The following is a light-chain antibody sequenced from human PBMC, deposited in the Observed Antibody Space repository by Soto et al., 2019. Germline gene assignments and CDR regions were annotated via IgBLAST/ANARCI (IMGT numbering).Light chain of an antibody. V-gene: IGKV3-20*01. CDR2: GAS. CDR3: QQYGSSPWT. CDR1: QSVSSSY. Sequence: IVLTQSPCTLSLSPGERATLSCRASQSVSSSYLAWYQQKPGQAPRLLIYGASSRATGIPDRFSGSGSGTDSTLTISRLEPEDFAVYYCQQYGSSPWTFGQGTKVDIK. J-gene: IGKJ1*01.